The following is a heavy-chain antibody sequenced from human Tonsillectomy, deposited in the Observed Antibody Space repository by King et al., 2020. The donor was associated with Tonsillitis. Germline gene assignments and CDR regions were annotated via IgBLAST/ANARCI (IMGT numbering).Heavy chain of an antibody. CDR3: ARGGVAMATIMAS. J-gene: IGHJ5*01. D-gene: IGHD5-24*01. CDR1: GFTFSSYE. V-gene: IGHV3-48*03. Sequence: VQLVESGGGLVQPGGSLRLSCAASGFTFSSYEMNWVRQAPGKGLEWVSYISSSGSTINYADSVKGRCTISRDNAKNSLYLQTSSLRAEDTAVYYCARGGVAMATIMASWGHGTLLTVSS. CDR2: ISSSGSTI.